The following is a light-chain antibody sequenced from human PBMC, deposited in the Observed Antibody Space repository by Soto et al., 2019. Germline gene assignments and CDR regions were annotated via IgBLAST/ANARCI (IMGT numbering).Light chain of an antibody. CDR3: CSYAGSDTHYV. J-gene: IGLJ1*01. V-gene: IGLV2-11*01. CDR2: DVS. Sequence: QSALTQPRSVSGSPGQSVTISCTGTSSDVGGYNSVSWYQQHPDKAPKFMIYDVSKRPSGVPDRFSGSKSGNTASPTIPGLPAEDEAEYYCCSYAGSDTHYVFGTGTKLTVL. CDR1: SSDVGGYNS.